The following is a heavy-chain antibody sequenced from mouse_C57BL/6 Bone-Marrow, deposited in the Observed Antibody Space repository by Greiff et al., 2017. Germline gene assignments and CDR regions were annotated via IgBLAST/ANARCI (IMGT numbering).Heavy chain of an antibody. J-gene: IGHJ1*03. CDR3: ARPTTVVEGYFDV. CDR2: IYPSDSET. D-gene: IGHD1-1*01. Sequence: QVQLQQPGAELVRPGSSVKLSCKASGYTFTSYWMDWVKQRPGQGLEWIGNIYPSDSETHYNQKFKDKATLTVDKSSSTAYMQLSSLTSEDSAVYYCARPTTVVEGYFDVWGTGTTVTVSS. V-gene: IGHV1-61*01. CDR1: GYTFTSYW.